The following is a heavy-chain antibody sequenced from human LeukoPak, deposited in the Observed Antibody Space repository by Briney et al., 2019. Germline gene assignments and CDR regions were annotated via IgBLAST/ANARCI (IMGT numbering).Heavy chain of an antibody. D-gene: IGHD3-22*01. J-gene: IGHJ4*02. CDR1: GGSFSGYY. V-gene: IGHV4-34*01. CDR3: ARVGYYYDSSGYTDY. CDR2: INHSGST. Sequence: SETLSLTCAVYGGSFSGYYWSWIRQPPGKGLEWTGEINHSGSTNYNPSLKSRVTISVDTSKNQFSLKLSSVTAADTAVYYCARVGYYYDSSGYTDYWGQGTLVTVSS.